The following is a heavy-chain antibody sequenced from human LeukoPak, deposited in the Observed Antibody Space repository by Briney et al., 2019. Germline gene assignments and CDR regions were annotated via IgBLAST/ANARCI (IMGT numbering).Heavy chain of an antibody. J-gene: IGHJ4*02. D-gene: IGHD3-9*01. CDR3: ARAPEYYDILTGYSGYFDY. CDR1: GFTFSDYY. CDR2: ISSSGSTI. Sequence: GGSLRLSCAASGFTFSDYYMSWIRQAPGKGLEWVSYISSSGSTIYYADSVKGRFTISRDNAKNSLYLQMNSLRAEDTAVYYCARAPEYYDILTGYSGYFDYWGQGTLVTVSS. V-gene: IGHV3-11*01.